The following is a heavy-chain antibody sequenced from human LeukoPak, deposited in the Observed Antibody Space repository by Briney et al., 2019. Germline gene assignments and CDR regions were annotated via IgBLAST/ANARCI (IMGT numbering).Heavy chain of an antibody. CDR3: ARGFYSSTSCYGWGNWFDP. J-gene: IGHJ5*02. V-gene: IGHV1-2*02. Sequence: ASVKVSCKASGYTFTGYYMHWVRQAPGQGLEWMGWINPNSGGTNYAQKFQGRVTMTRDTSISTAYMELSRLRSDDTAVYYCARGFYSSTSCYGWGNWFDPWGQGTLVTVSS. CDR1: GYTFTGYY. CDR2: INPNSGGT. D-gene: IGHD2-2*01.